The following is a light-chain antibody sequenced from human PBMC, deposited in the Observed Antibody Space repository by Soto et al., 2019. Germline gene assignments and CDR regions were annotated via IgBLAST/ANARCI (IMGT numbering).Light chain of an antibody. CDR2: DVS. V-gene: IGLV2-14*01. CDR1: SSDVGSYNY. Sequence: QSALTQPASVSGSPGQSIAISCTGSSSDVGSYNYVSWYQHHPGKAPKLLIYDVSNRPSGVSSRFSGSKSGNTASLTISGLQAEDEDDYYCSSYTISNTVLLGGGTKVTVL. J-gene: IGLJ2*01. CDR3: SSYTISNTVL.